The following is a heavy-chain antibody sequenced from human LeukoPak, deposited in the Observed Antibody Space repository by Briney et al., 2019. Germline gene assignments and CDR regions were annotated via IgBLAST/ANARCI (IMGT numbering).Heavy chain of an antibody. CDR3: ARDSLAYYYDSSGYPY. Sequence: GGSLRLSCAASGFTFSDYYMSWIRQAPGKGLEWVSYISSSGSTIYYADSVKGRFTISRDNAKNSLYLQMNSLRAEDTAVYYCARDSLAYYYDSSGYPYWGQGTLVTVSS. V-gene: IGHV3-11*01. J-gene: IGHJ4*02. CDR1: GFTFSDYY. D-gene: IGHD3-22*01. CDR2: ISSSGSTI.